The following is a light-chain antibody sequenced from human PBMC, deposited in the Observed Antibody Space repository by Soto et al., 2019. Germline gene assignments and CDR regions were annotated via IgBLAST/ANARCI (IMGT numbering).Light chain of an antibody. V-gene: IGKV1-39*01. CDR3: QQSYSTPL. J-gene: IGKJ3*01. CDR1: QSTSSY. CDR2: AAS. Sequence: DIQMTQSPSSLSASVGDRVTITCRASQSTSSYLNWYQQKPGKAPKLLIYAASSLQSGVPSRFSGSGSGTDFTLTISRLQPEDFATYYGQQSYSTPLVGPGTKVDSK.